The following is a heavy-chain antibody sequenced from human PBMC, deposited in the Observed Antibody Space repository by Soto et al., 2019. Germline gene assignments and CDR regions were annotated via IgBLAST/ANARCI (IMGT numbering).Heavy chain of an antibody. CDR2: ISAYNGNT. CDR1: GFTFTCYG. Sequence: ASVKVSCKASGFTFTCYGISWARQAPGQGLEWMGWISAYNGNTNYAQKLQGRVTMTTDTSTSTAYMELRSLRSDDTAVYYCARLALVRETNYYYYGMDVWGQGTTVTVSS. J-gene: IGHJ6*02. D-gene: IGHD3-10*01. CDR3: ARLALVRETNYYYYGMDV. V-gene: IGHV1-18*01.